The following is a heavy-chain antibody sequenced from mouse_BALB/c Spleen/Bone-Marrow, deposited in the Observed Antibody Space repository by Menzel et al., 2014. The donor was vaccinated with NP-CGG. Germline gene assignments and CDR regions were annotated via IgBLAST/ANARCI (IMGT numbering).Heavy chain of an antibody. J-gene: IGHJ3*01. CDR3: ASSPREVNY. CDR1: GFNITDAY. CDR2: IAPANCNS. Sequence: VQLQQSGAELVKPGASVKLSCTASGFNITDAYMHWVKQRPAQGLEWIGRIAPANCNSEYVPKFLYKATITADPSSHSAYLQLSSLTSEDTAVYYCASSPREVNYWGQGTLVTVSA. D-gene: IGHD1-3*01. V-gene: IGHV14-3*02.